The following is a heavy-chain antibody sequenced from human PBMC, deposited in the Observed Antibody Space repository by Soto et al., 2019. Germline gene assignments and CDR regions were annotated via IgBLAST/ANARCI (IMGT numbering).Heavy chain of an antibody. CDR2: IYASGSP. Sequence: PSETLSLTCTISGGSISVYYWSWVRQPPGHELEWMGYIYASGSPYYNPSLRSRVTISADTSKNQISLKLTSPTAADTAVYYCARGVGSSPPRYWGRGTLVTVS. CDR3: ARGVGSSPPRY. CDR1: GGSISVYY. D-gene: IGHD1-26*01. V-gene: IGHV4-59*01. J-gene: IGHJ4*02.